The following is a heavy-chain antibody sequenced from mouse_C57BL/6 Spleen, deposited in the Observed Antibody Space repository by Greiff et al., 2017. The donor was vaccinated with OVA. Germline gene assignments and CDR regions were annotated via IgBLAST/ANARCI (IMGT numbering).Heavy chain of an antibody. V-gene: IGHV1-15*01. J-gene: IGHJ2*01. Sequence: VHLVESGAELVRPGASVTLSCKASGYTFTDYEMHWVKQTPVHGLEWIGAIDPETGGTAYNQKFKGKAILTADKSSSTAYMELRSLTSEDSAVYYCTRNYYGSEGDYWGQGTTLTVSS. CDR2: IDPETGGT. CDR1: GYTFTDYE. CDR3: TRNYYGSEGDY. D-gene: IGHD1-1*01.